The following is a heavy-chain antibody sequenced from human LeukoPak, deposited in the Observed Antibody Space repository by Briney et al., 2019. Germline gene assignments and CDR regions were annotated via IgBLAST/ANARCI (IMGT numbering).Heavy chain of an antibody. V-gene: IGHV4-39*07. CDR3: ARSDGYGLVGI. CDR1: GVSISSGSNY. CDR2: IYSSGSA. J-gene: IGHJ3*02. Sequence: SETLSLTCRVSGVSISSGSNYWGWIRQPPGKTLEWIGSIYSSGSAYYNSSLKSRVIILIDTAKNHFSLNLSSVTAADTAVYYCARSDGYGLVGIWGQGTMVTVSS. D-gene: IGHD3-10*01.